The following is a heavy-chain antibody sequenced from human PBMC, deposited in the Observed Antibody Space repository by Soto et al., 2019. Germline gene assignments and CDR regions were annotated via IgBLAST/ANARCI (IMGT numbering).Heavy chain of an antibody. Sequence: SETLSLTCSVSGGSISSVGHYWTWIREQPGKGLEWIGYIYYSGSTDYNPSLKSRVTISVDRSKNQFSLNLSSVTAADTAIYYCARESGGYDSSTRYGLDVWGQGTTVTVSS. CDR3: ARESGGYDSSTRYGLDV. J-gene: IGHJ6*02. V-gene: IGHV4-31*03. CDR1: GGSISSVGHY. D-gene: IGHD6-25*01. CDR2: IYYSGST.